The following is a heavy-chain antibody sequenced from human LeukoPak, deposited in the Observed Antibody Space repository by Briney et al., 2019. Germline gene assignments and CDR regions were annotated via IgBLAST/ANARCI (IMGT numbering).Heavy chain of an antibody. V-gene: IGHV3-74*01. D-gene: IGHD6-19*01. Sequence: GGSLRLSCAASGFTFSKYWMLWVRQAPGKELESVSRINTDGTVTTYADSVKGRFTVSRDNADNTMFLQMNSVRDEDTAVYYCATKQWLAPPPDSWGQGTPVSVSS. J-gene: IGHJ4*02. CDR2: INTDGTVT. CDR3: ATKQWLAPPPDS. CDR1: GFTFSKYW.